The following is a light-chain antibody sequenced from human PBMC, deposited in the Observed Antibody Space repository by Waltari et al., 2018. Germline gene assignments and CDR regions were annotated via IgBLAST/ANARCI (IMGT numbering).Light chain of an antibody. CDR2: WAS. CDR1: QSLFYNSNNQNY. CDR3: QQYYSTFLT. J-gene: IGKJ4*01. V-gene: IGKV4-1*01. Sequence: DIVMTQSPESLTVSLGDRATINCKSSQSLFYNSNNQNYLAWYQQKPRQPPKVLIYWASTRESGVPERFSGSGSGTDFTLTITNLQPEDVAVYYCQQYYSTFLTFGGGTKVE.